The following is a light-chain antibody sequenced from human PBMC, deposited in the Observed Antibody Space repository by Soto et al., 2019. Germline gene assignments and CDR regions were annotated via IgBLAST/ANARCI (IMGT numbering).Light chain of an antibody. CDR3: QQYNSYSLT. CDR1: QIISSR. CDR2: DAY. J-gene: IGKJ4*01. V-gene: IGKV1-5*01. Sequence: DIQMTQSPSILSASVGDRVTITCRASQIISSRLAWYQQKPGKAPKLLIYDAYNLESGVPSRFSGSGSGTEFTLTISSLQPDDFATYYRQQYNSYSLTFGGGTKVEIK.